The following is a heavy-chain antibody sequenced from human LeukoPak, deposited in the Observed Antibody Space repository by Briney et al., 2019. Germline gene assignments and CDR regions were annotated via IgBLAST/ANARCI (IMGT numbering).Heavy chain of an antibody. CDR3: ARVGITMVRTDAFDI. Sequence: PGGSLRLSCGASGFTFSGYWMHWVRQAPGKGPVCVSRINSEGTTTDDADSVKGRFTISRDNAKNTLYLQMNSLRAEDTAVYYCARVGITMVRTDAFDIWGQGTMVTVSS. D-gene: IGHD3-10*01. V-gene: IGHV3-74*01. CDR2: INSEGTTT. CDR1: GFTFSGYW. J-gene: IGHJ3*02.